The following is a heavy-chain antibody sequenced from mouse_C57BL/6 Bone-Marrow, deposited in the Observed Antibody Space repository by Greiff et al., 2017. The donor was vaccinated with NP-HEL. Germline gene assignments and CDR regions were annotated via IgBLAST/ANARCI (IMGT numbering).Heavy chain of an antibody. CDR2: ILPGGGST. V-gene: IGHV1-9*01. CDR3: ARRDGYPFAY. D-gene: IGHD2-3*01. J-gene: IGHJ3*01. Sequence: QVQLKESGAELMKPGASVKLSCKATGYTFTGYWIEWVKQRPGHGLEWIGEILPGGGSTNYNEKFKGKATFTVDKSSNTAYMQLSSLTTEDSAIYYCARRDGYPFAYWGQGTLVTVSA. CDR1: GYTFTGYW.